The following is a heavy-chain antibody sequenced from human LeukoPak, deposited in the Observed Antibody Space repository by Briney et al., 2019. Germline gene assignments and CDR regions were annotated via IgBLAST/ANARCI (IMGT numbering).Heavy chain of an antibody. CDR2: IIPIFGTA. D-gene: IGHD3-10*01. J-gene: IGHJ3*02. Sequence: SVKVSCKASGGTFSSYAISWVRQAPGQGLEWMGRIIPIFGTANYAQKFQGRVAITTDESTSTAYMELSSLRSEDTAVYYCARDRRESALWFGESAADAFGIWGQGTMVTVSS. CDR1: GGTFSSYA. V-gene: IGHV1-69*05. CDR3: ARDRRESALWFGESAADAFGI.